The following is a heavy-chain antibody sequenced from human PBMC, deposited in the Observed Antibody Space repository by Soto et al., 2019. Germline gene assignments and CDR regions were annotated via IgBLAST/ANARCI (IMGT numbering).Heavy chain of an antibody. Sequence: EVQLLESGGDLVQPGGSLRLSCEASGFTFNSYAMNWVRQTPGKRLEWVSGISGSGSATVYADSVKGRFTISRDNSKNTLYLQMNNLRAEDTALYYCTKDTYGAVAGTHRFGPRAQGTLVTVSS. CDR3: TKDTYGAVAGTHRFGP. CDR2: ISGSGSAT. V-gene: IGHV3-23*01. J-gene: IGHJ5*02. D-gene: IGHD6-19*01. CDR1: GFTFNSYA.